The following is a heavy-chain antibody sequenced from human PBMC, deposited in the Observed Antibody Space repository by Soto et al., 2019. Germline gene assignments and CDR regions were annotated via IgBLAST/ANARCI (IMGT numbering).Heavy chain of an antibody. CDR2: ISTNGGST. CDR1: GFTFSIYA. D-gene: IGHD3-22*01. CDR3: VKGEYYYDGSAYYPFDY. J-gene: IGHJ4*02. V-gene: IGHV3-64D*06. Sequence: GGSLRLSCSASGFTFSIYAMHWVRQAPGKGLEYVSSISTNGGSTHYADSVKGRFTISRDNSKNTVYLQMSSLRAEDTAVYYCVKGEYYYDGSAYYPFDYWGQGTLVTVSS.